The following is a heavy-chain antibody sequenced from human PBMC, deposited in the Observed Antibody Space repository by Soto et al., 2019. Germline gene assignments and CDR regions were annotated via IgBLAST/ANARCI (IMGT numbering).Heavy chain of an antibody. CDR2: VSTSSSYI. Sequence: EVQLVESGGGLVKPGGSLRLSCAASGFTFSSHTMNWVRQAPGKGLEWVSSVSTSSSYIYYADSLKGRITVSRDNAKNSVYLQMNSLRAEDTAVYYCARVADDYGEYGPLAVWGKGTTVTVSS. J-gene: IGHJ6*04. V-gene: IGHV3-21*01. CDR3: ARVADDYGEYGPLAV. CDR1: GFTFSSHT. D-gene: IGHD4-17*01.